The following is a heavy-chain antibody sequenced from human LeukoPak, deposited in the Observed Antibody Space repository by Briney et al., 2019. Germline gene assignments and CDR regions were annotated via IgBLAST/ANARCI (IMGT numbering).Heavy chain of an antibody. J-gene: IGHJ4*02. D-gene: IGHD5-18*01. CDR2: INTNTGNP. CDR1: GYTFTSYD. V-gene: IGHV7-4-1*02. CDR3: AREWAHTGVVTSDY. Sequence: ASVKVSCKASGYTFTSYDINWVRQATGQGLEWMGWINTNTGNPTFAQGFTGRFVFSLDTSVNTAYLQISSLKAEDTAVYYCAREWAHTGVVTSDYWGQGTLVTVSS.